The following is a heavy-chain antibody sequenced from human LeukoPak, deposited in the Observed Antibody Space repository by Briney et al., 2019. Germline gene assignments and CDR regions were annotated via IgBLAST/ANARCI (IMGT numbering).Heavy chain of an antibody. CDR2: ISALYGHT. J-gene: IGHJ4*02. D-gene: IGHD2-8*02. CDR1: VYSFTRFC. V-gene: IGHV1-18*01. Sequence: ASVNVSCKSSVYSFTRFCITWVRQAPGQGLEWMGWISALYGHTNYAQKFQGRVTMIRDTSTSTAYMELRSLRSDNTAVYYCARDFYHGHCAGLSCFLLDSWGQGAMVIVSS. CDR3: ARDFYHGHCAGLSCFLLDS.